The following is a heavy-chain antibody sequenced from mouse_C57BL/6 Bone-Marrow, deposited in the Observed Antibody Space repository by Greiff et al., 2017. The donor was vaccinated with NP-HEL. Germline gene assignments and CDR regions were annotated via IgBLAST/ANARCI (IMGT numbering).Heavy chain of an antibody. J-gene: IGHJ1*03. V-gene: IGHV2-5*01. CDR3: AKTTVVARGYFDV. D-gene: IGHD1-1*01. CDR1: GFSLTSYG. Sequence: VQRVESGPGLVQPSQSLSITCTVSGFSLTSYGVHWVRQSPGKGLEWLGVIWRGGSTDYNAAFMSRLSITKDNSKSQVFFKMNSLQADDTAIYYCAKTTVVARGYFDVWGTGTTVTVSS. CDR2: IWRGGST.